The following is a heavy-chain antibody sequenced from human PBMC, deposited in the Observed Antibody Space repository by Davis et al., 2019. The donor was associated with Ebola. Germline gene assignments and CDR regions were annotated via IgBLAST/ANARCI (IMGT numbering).Heavy chain of an antibody. Sequence: SETLSLTCTVSGGSISSNHWWSWVRQPPGKGLEWIGEIYHSGSTNYNPSLKSRVTISVDTSKNQFSLKLSSVTAADTAVYYCARENQGSYYYYGMDVWGQGTTVTVSS. CDR1: GGSISSNHW. CDR2: IYHSGST. CDR3: ARENQGSYYYYGMDV. V-gene: IGHV4-4*02. J-gene: IGHJ6*02. D-gene: IGHD1-14*01.